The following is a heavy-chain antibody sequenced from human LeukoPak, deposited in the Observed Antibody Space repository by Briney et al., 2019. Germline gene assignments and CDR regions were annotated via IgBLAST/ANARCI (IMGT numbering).Heavy chain of an antibody. V-gene: IGHV4-38-2*02. CDR2: IYHSGST. CDR3: ARDQPYMDV. Sequence: SETLSLTCIVSGYSISSGYYWVWIRQPPGKGLEWIGSIYHSGSTLYNPSLKSRVTISVDTSKNKFSLRLSSVTAADTAMYYCARDQPYMDVWGEGTTVTVSS. CDR1: GYSISSGYY. J-gene: IGHJ6*03.